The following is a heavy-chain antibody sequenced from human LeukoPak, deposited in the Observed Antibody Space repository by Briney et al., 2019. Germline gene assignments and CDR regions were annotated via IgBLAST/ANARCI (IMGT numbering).Heavy chain of an antibody. D-gene: IGHD3-16*01. J-gene: IGHJ4*02. Sequence: GGSLRLSCAASGFTFSGFEMNWVRQAPGKGLEWVSYISSTGSPTYYADSVKGRFTISRDNAKNSLYLQMDSLRAEDTAIYYCAGGREVKPNYFDYWGQGTLVTVSS. CDR3: AGGREVKPNYFDY. CDR2: ISSTGSPT. CDR1: GFTFSGFE. V-gene: IGHV3-48*03.